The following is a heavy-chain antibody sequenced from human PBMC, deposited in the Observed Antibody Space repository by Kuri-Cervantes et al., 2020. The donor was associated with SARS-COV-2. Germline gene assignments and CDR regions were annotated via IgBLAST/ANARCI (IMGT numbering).Heavy chain of an antibody. J-gene: IGHJ4*02. V-gene: IGHV4-34*01. CDR2: INHSGST. D-gene: IGHD1-1*01. CDR3: ARGWGTGDN. CDR1: GGSFSGYY. Sequence: ESLKISCAVYGGSFSGYYWSWIRQPPGKGLEWIGEINHSGSTNYNPSLKSRVTISVDTSKNQFSLKLSSVTAADTAVYYCARGWGTGDNWGQGTLVTVSS.